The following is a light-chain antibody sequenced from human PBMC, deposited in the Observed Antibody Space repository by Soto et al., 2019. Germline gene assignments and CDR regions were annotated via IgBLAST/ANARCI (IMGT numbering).Light chain of an antibody. Sequence: IQLPQSPSSLSASVGDRVTITCLASQDIAIYLAWYQQKPGEAPKLLIYAASTLYGGVPSRFSGSGSGTDFALTITSLQAEDFATYYCQQLRMYPSTFGGGTKVDIK. CDR2: AAS. J-gene: IGKJ4*01. CDR3: QQLRMYPST. V-gene: IGKV1-9*01. CDR1: QDIAIY.